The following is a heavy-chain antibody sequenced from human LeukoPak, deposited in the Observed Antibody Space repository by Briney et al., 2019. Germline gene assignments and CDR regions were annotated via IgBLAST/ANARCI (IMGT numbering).Heavy chain of an antibody. Sequence: ASVKVSRKASGYTFTSYDINWVRQATGQGLEWMGWMNPNSGNTGYAQKFQGRVTITRNTSISTAYMELSSLRSEDTAVYYCARGQQITIFGVVILVGWFDPWGQGTLVTVSP. V-gene: IGHV1-8*03. J-gene: IGHJ5*02. CDR1: GYTFTSYD. CDR3: ARGQQITIFGVVILVGWFDP. D-gene: IGHD3-3*01. CDR2: MNPNSGNT.